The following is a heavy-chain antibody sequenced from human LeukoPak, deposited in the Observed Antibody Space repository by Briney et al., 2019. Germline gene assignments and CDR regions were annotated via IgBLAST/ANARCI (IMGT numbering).Heavy chain of an antibody. CDR3: AKSPGQLEFNWFDP. V-gene: IGHV3-23*01. D-gene: IGHD1-1*01. J-gene: IGHJ5*02. Sequence: GGSLRLSCAASGFTFSNCAMSWVRQAPGKGLEWVSGISGSGGGTYYADSVKGRFTISRDISKNTLYLQMNSLRADDTAVYYCAKSPGQLEFNWFDPWGQGTLVTVSS. CDR1: GFTFSNCA. CDR2: ISGSGGGT.